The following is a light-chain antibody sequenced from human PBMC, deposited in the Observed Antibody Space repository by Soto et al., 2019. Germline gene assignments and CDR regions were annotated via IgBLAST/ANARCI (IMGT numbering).Light chain of an antibody. CDR1: NGDVGGYNY. Sequence: QSALTQPPSASGSPGQSVTVSCTGTNGDVGGYNYVSWYQHHPGKAPKLMIYEVSKRPSGVPDRFSGSKSGNTASLTVTGLQAEDEADYYCSSYAGSNNFVFGTGTKVTVL. V-gene: IGLV2-8*01. CDR3: SSYAGSNNFV. CDR2: EVS. J-gene: IGLJ1*01.